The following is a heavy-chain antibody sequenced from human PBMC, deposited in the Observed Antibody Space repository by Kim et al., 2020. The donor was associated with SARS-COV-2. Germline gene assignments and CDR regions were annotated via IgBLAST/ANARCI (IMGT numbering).Heavy chain of an antibody. D-gene: IGHD3-22*01. V-gene: IGHV1-18*01. CDR2: ISAYNGNT. CDR3: ARDRPYYYDSSGYYDAFDI. CDR1: GYTFTSYG. Sequence: ASVKVSCKASGYTFTSYGISWVRQAPGQGLEWMGWISAYNGNTNYAQKLQGRVTMTTDTSTSTAYMELRSLRSDDTAVYYCARDRPYYYDSSGYYDAFDIWGQGTMVTVSS. J-gene: IGHJ3*02.